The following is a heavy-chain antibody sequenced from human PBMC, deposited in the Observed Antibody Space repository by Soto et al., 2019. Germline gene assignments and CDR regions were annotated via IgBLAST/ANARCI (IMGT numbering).Heavy chain of an antibody. D-gene: IGHD3-22*01. CDR2: IHYSGNT. J-gene: IGHJ4*02. CDR3: ATNHDDISGRTPLLFDS. Sequence: QVQLQESGPGLVKPSQTLSLTCTVSGDSIGTGGYYWDWIRRHPGKGPEWIGYIHYSGNTYYNPYLKSRLTISLDTSKDQFSLPLSSVTAADTAVYYCATNHDDISGRTPLLFDSWGQGTLVTVSS. V-gene: IGHV4-31*03. CDR1: GDSIGTGGYY.